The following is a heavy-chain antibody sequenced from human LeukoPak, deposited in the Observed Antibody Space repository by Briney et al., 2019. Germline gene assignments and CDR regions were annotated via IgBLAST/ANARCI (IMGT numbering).Heavy chain of an antibody. J-gene: IGHJ5*02. Sequence: GPCLRLSWAASAFTFSSYAMSWVRQAPGKGLEWVSAISGSVGSTYYADSVKGRFTISRDNSKNTLYLQMNSLRAEDTAVYYCAKSQMGPWGQGTLVTVSS. CDR2: ISGSVGST. CDR3: AKSQMGP. V-gene: IGHV3-23*01. D-gene: IGHD5-24*01. CDR1: AFTFSSYA.